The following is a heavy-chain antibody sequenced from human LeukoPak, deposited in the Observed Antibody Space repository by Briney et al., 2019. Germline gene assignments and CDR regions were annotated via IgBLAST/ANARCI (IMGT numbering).Heavy chain of an antibody. Sequence: GGSLRLSCAASGFTFSSYGMHWVRQAPGKGLEWVAFIRYDGSNKYYADSVKGRFTISRDNSKNTLYLQMNSLRAEDTAVYYCAKEGKGATAGAFDIRGQGTMVTVSS. D-gene: IGHD5-12*01. CDR2: IRYDGSNK. V-gene: IGHV3-30*02. J-gene: IGHJ3*02. CDR1: GFTFSSYG. CDR3: AKEGKGATAGAFDI.